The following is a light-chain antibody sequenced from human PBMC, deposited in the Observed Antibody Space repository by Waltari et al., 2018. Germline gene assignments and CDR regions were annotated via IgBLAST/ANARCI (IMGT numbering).Light chain of an antibody. CDR3: QQYDNYWT. CDR2: KAS. Sequence: TCQASQSNTNWLDWYQHKTWKSPKLLIYKASNLESGVPSRFSGSGSGTEFTLTISSLQPDDFATYYCQQYDNYWTFGQGTKVEIK. V-gene: IGKV1-5*03. CDR1: QSNTNW. J-gene: IGKJ1*01.